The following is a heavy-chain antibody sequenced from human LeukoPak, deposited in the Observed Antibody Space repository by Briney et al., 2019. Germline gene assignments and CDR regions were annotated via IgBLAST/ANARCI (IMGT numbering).Heavy chain of an antibody. D-gene: IGHD6-19*01. CDR1: GFTFSGYA. Sequence: PGGSLRLSCAASGFTFSGYAMTWVRQAPGKGLEWVSAISGSGANTYSADSVKGRFTISRDNSKNTLYLQMNSLSADDTAVYYCAKLGRGTALAGNGHFGYWGRGTLVTVSS. CDR2: ISGSGANT. CDR3: AKLGRGTALAGNGHFGY. V-gene: IGHV3-23*01. J-gene: IGHJ4*02.